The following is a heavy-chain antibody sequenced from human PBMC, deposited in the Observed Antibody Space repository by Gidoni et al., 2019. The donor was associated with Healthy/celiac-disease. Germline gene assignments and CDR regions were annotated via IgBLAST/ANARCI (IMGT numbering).Heavy chain of an antibody. CDR3: TRVQLITIFGEGINFDY. D-gene: IGHD3-3*01. V-gene: IGHV3-49*04. CDR2: IRSKAYGGTT. CDR1: GFTFGDYA. Sequence: EVQLVESGGGLVQPGRSLRLSCTASGFTFGDYAMSWVRQAPGKGLEWVGFIRSKAYGGTTEYAASVKGRFTISRDDSKSIAYLQMNSLKTEDTAVYYCTRVQLITIFGEGINFDYWGQGTLVTVSS. J-gene: IGHJ4*02.